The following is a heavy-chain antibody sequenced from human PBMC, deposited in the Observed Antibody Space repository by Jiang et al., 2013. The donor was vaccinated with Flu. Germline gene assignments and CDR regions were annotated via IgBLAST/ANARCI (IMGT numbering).Heavy chain of an antibody. CDR1: GYTFTSFA. V-gene: IGHV1-18*04. Sequence: GAEVKKPGASVKVSCKASGYTFTSFAFSWVRQAPGQGLEWMGWISAFNGNTDYAQKFQGRVTMTTDISTTTAYMELRSLRSDDTAVYYCARDGGKLDFWGQGTLVTVSS. CDR3: ARDGGKLDF. CDR2: ISAFNGNT. D-gene: IGHD3-16*01. J-gene: IGHJ4*02.